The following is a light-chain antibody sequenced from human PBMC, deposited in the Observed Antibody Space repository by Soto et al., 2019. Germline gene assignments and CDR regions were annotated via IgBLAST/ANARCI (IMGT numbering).Light chain of an antibody. CDR1: HSVSRTY. Sequence: EIVMTQSPGTLSLSPGEIATLSFRASHSVSRTYLAWYQQKPGQAPRLLIYGASDRATGTPDRFSGSGSGTDFTLTISRLEPEDSAVYYCRQFDDSVTFGQGTRLE. V-gene: IGKV3-20*01. J-gene: IGKJ5*01. CDR2: GAS. CDR3: RQFDDSVT.